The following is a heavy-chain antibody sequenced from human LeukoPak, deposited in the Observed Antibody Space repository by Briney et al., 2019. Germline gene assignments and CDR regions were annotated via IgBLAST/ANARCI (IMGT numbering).Heavy chain of an antibody. J-gene: IGHJ4*02. CDR2: MNHNSGNK. D-gene: IGHD3-3*01. V-gene: IGHV1-8*01. Sequence: ASVKVSCKASGYTFTRYDINWVRQATGQGVEWMGWMNHNSGNKGYAQKFQGRVTITRNTSISKAYMELSSLRSEDTAVYYCARGGRRITIFGVVTYLCYLCQGTLVTVSS. CDR1: GYTFTRYD. CDR3: ARGGRRITIFGVVTYLCY.